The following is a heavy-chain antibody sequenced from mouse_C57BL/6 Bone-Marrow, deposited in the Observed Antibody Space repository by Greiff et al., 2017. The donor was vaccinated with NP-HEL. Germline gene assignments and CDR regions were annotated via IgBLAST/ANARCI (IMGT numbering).Heavy chain of an antibody. Sequence: EVKLVESGGDLVKPGGSLKLSCAASGFTFSSYGMSWVRQTPDKRLEWVATISSGGSYTYYPASVKGRFTISRDNAKNTLYLQMSSLKSEDTAMYYCARRSWDYAMDYWGQGTSVTVSS. V-gene: IGHV5-6*02. CDR1: GFTFSSYG. J-gene: IGHJ4*01. CDR3: ARRSWDYAMDY. CDR2: ISSGGSYT.